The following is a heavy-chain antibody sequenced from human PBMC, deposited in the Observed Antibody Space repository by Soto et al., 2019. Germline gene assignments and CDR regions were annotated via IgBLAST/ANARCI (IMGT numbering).Heavy chain of an antibody. V-gene: IGHV3-33*01. Sequence: GGSLRLSCAASGFTFSSYGMHWVRQAPGKGLEWVAVIWYDGSNKYYADSVKGRFTISRDNSKNTLYLQMNSLRAEDTAVYYCARDREIAAAVHFLMGYWGQGTLVTVSS. CDR1: GFTFSSYG. D-gene: IGHD6-13*01. CDR3: ARDREIAAAVHFLMGY. J-gene: IGHJ4*02. CDR2: IWYDGSNK.